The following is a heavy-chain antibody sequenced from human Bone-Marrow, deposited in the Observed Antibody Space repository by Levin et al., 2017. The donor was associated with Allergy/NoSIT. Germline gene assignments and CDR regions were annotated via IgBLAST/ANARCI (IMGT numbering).Heavy chain of an antibody. J-gene: IGHJ2*01. CDR2: ISYDGSNK. CDR3: AKTRAGNWYFDL. Sequence: LSLTCAASGFTFSSYGMHWVRQAPGKGLEWVAVISYDGSNKYYADSVKGRFTISRDNSKNTLYLQMNSLRAEDTAVYYCAKTRAGNWYFDLWGRGTLVTVSS. V-gene: IGHV3-30*18. D-gene: IGHD6-13*01. CDR1: GFTFSSYG.